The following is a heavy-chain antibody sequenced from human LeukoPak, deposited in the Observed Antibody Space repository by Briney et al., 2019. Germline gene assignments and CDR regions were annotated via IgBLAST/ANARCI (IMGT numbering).Heavy chain of an antibody. Sequence: GSLRLSCAASGFIFSNYAMGWVRQAPGKGLEWVSGISGSGGSTYYADSVKGRFTISRDNSKNTLYLQMNSLRAEDTAVYYCAKDLGYTSGWSDYWGQGTLVTVSS. V-gene: IGHV3-23*01. CDR2: ISGSGGST. J-gene: IGHJ4*02. CDR1: GFIFSNYA. CDR3: AKDLGYTSGWSDY. D-gene: IGHD6-19*01.